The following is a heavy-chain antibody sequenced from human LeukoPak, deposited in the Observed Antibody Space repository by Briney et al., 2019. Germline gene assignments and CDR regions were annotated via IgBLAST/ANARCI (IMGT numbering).Heavy chain of an antibody. J-gene: IGHJ4*02. CDR2: IYWDDDN. CDR1: GFSLTTYGVG. CDR3: AHRPNRHSNGWNTGFLDY. V-gene: IGHV2-5*02. Sequence: ESGPTLVKPTQTLTLTCTFSGFSLTTYGVGVGWLRQPPGKALEWLAFIYWDDDNRYSPSLKNRLTATKDTSRNQVVLTMTNMDPVDTATYYCAHRPNRHSNGWNTGFLDYWGQGTLVTVSS. D-gene: IGHD6-25*01.